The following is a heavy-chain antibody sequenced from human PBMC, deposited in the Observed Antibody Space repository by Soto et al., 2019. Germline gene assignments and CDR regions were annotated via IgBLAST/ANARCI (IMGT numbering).Heavy chain of an antibody. CDR1: GFTVSSKY. CDR3: ARDDVYWGGGRCDGARMDV. CDR2: FNNGGNT. V-gene: IGHV3-66*01. J-gene: IGHJ6*03. D-gene: IGHD2-15*01. Sequence: EVHLVESGGGVVQPGGSLRLSCAASGFTVSSKYMSWVRQPPGKGPEWVALFNNGGNTYYAESVKGRFTISRDSSKNTLDLQLSSLRGEDTAVYYCARDDVYWGGGRCDGARMDVWGKGTKVSVSS.